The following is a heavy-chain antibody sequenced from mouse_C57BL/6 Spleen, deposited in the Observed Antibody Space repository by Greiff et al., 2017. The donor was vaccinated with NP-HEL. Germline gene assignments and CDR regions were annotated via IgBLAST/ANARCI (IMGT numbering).Heavy chain of an antibody. CDR3: ARGDTTIVAHYYAMDY. D-gene: IGHD1-1*01. CDR2: IHPNSGST. J-gene: IGHJ4*01. CDR1: GYTFTSYW. V-gene: IGHV1-64*01. Sequence: QVQLQQPGAELVKPGASVKLSCKASGYTFTSYWMHWVKQRPGQGLEWIGMIHPNSGSTNYNEKFKSKATLTEDKSSSTAYMQHSSLTSEDSAVYYCARGDTTIVAHYYAMDYWDQGTSVTVSS.